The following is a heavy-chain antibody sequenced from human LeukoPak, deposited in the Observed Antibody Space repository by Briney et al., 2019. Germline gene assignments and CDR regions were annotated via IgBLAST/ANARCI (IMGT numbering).Heavy chain of an antibody. Sequence: GASVKVSCKASGGTFSSYAISWVRQAPGQGLEWMGRSIPILGIANYAEMFQGRVTITADKSTSTAYMELSSLRSEDTAVYYCARDVGLNGMDVWAKGPRSPSP. CDR3: ARDVGLNGMDV. V-gene: IGHV1-69*04. D-gene: IGHD2-15*01. CDR1: GGTFSSYA. CDR2: SIPILGIA. J-gene: IGHJ6*02.